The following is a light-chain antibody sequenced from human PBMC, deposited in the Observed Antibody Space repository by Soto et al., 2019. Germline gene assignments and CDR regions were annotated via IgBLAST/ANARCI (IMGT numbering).Light chain of an antibody. CDR1: QTVRNNY. J-gene: IGKJ4*01. CDR3: QQFSSYPLT. Sequence: EFVLSPSPGTLSLSPWGRATVSCSASQTVRNNYLAWYQQKPGQAPRLLIYDASSRATGIPDRFSGGGSGTDFTLTISRLEPEDFAVYYCQQFSSYPLTFGGGNKVDIK. CDR2: DAS. V-gene: IGKV3-20*01.